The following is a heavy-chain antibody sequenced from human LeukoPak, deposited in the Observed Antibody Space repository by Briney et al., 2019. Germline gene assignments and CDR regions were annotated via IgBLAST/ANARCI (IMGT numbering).Heavy chain of an antibody. CDR1: GGSISSGAYY. CDR3: ARGPYSYDSSGAFDI. J-gene: IGHJ3*02. D-gene: IGHD3-22*01. CDR2: IYTSGTT. Sequence: PSETLSLTCTVSGGSISSGAYYWSWIRQPAGKGLEWIGRIYTSGTTNYNPSLKSRVTISVDTSKNQFSLKLSSVTAADTAVYFCARGPYSYDSSGAFDIWGQGTMVTVSS. V-gene: IGHV4-61*02.